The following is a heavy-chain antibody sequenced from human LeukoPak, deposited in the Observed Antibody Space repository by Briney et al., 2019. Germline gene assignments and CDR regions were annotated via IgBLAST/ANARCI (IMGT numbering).Heavy chain of an antibody. CDR3: ARSPGTVFDF. CDR2: IYYSGST. Sequence: PSETLSLTCTVSGGSISSGGYYWSWIRQHPGKGLEWIGSIYYSGSTYYNPSVKSRVTVSGDTSKNQVSLKLSSVTAADTAVYYCARSPGTVFDFWGQGTLVTVSS. CDR1: GGSISSGGYY. D-gene: IGHD4-17*01. V-gene: IGHV4-39*01. J-gene: IGHJ4*02.